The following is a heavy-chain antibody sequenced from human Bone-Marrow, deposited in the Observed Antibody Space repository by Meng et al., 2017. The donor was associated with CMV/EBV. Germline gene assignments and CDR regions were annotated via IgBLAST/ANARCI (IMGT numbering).Heavy chain of an antibody. CDR2: ISSSGSTI. Sequence: GESLKISCAASGFTFSDYYMSWIRQAPGKGLEWVSYISSSGSTIYYADSVKGRFTISRDNAKNSLYLQMNSLRAEDTAVYYCARSVKYDYYGMDVWGQGTTVTVSS. J-gene: IGHJ6*02. V-gene: IGHV3-11*04. CDR3: ARSVKYDYYGMDV. CDR1: GFTFSDYY.